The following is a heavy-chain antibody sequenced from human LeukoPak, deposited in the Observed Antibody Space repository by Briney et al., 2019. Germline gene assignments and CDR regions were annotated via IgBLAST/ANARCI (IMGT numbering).Heavy chain of an antibody. J-gene: IGHJ4*02. CDR3: ARDYTVTKPFDY. CDR1: VYTFTIYG. Sequence: GASVTVSCKASVYTFTIYGISWVRQAPGQGLEGMGWISAYNGNTNYAKKLQGRVTMNTETTTSTAYMELRSLRSDDTAVYYCARDYTVTKPFDYWGQGTLVTVSS. V-gene: IGHV1-18*01. D-gene: IGHD4-17*01. CDR2: ISAYNGNT.